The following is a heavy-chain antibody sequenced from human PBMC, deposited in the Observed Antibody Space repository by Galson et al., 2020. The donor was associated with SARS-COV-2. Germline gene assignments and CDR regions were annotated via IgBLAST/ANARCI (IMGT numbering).Heavy chain of an antibody. CDR3: ARDATSSGWFNWFDP. J-gene: IGHJ5*02. CDR2: IYNTGST. V-gene: IGHV4-39*07. CDR1: GGSISSTSYL. Sequence: SETLSLTCSVSGGSISSTSYLWGWIRQPPGKGLEWIGSIYNTGSTHYNPSLERRATISVDTSKNHFSLKLSSVTAADTAVYYCARDATSSGWFNWFDPWGRGTLVTVSS. D-gene: IGHD6-19*01.